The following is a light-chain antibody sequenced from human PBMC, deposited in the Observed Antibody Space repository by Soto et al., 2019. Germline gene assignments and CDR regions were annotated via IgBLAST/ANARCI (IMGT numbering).Light chain of an antibody. J-gene: IGLJ3*02. CDR1: SGSVSTSYY. V-gene: IGLV8-61*01. Sequence: QAVVTQESSFSVSPGGTVTLTCGLSSGSVSTSYYPSWYQQTPGQAPRTLIYSTNTRSSGVPDRFSGSILGNKAALTISGAQADDESDYYCVLYMGSGISVFGGGTTLTVL. CDR3: VLYMGSGISV. CDR2: STN.